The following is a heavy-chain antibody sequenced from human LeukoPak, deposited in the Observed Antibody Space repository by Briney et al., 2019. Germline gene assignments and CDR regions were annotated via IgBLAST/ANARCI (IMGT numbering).Heavy chain of an antibody. CDR2: ISPNSGGT. J-gene: IGHJ4*02. Sequence: ASVKVSCKASGYTFTGFYMHWVRQAPGQGLEWMGRISPNSGGTNYAQKFQDRVAMTRDTSISAAYMELTRLRSDDTGVYYCARDRDGSPDYWGQGTLVTVSS. CDR1: GYTFTGFY. D-gene: IGHD1-26*01. V-gene: IGHV1-2*05. CDR3: ARDRDGSPDY.